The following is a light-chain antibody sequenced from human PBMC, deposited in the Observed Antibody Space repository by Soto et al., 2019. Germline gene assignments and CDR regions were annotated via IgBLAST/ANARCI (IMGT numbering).Light chain of an antibody. Sequence: DIQMTHSPSTLSASVGDIVTITCRASQSISSWLSWYQQKPGKAPKLLIYDASSLQSGVPSRFSGSGSGTEFTLTISGLQPDDFATYYCQHYNTYSTWTFGQGTKVDIK. CDR1: QSISSW. CDR3: QHYNTYSTWT. CDR2: DAS. V-gene: IGKV1-5*01. J-gene: IGKJ1*01.